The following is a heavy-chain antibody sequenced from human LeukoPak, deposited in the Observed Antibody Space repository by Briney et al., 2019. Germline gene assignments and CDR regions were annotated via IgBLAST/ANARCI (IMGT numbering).Heavy chain of an antibody. J-gene: IGHJ3*02. D-gene: IGHD2-15*01. Sequence: GGSLRLSCAASGFTFSSYAMSWVRQAPGKGLEWVSAISGSGGSTYYADSVKGRFTISRDNSKNTLYPQMNSLRAEDTAVYYCANHGGGYCSGGSCYSNAFDIWGQGTMVTVSS. CDR3: ANHGGGYCSGGSCYSNAFDI. V-gene: IGHV3-23*01. CDR1: GFTFSSYA. CDR2: ISGSGGST.